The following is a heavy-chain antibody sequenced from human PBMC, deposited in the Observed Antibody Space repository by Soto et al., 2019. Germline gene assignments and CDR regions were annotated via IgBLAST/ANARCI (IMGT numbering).Heavy chain of an antibody. CDR3: ARIESGGSSWFYYYYGMDV. J-gene: IGHJ6*02. Sequence: SETLSLTCTVSGGSISSSSYYWGWIRQPPGKGLEWIGSIYYSGSTYYNPSLKSRVTISVDTSKNQFSLKLSSVTAADTAVYYCARIESGGSSWFYYYYGMDVWGQGTTVTV. CDR1: GGSISSSSYY. D-gene: IGHD6-13*01. V-gene: IGHV4-39*01. CDR2: IYYSGST.